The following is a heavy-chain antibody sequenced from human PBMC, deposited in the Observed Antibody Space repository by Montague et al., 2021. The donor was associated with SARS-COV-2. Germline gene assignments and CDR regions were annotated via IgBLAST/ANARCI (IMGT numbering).Heavy chain of an antibody. Sequence: SLRLSCAASGFTFSSYWMSWVRQTPGKGLEWVANIKPDGGEQHYVDSVXGLFTISRDNAKNSLNLQMDSLRAEDTALYYCARDSRIVGATGGMDVWGQGTTVIVSS. CDR1: GFTFSSYW. CDR3: ARDSRIVGATGGMDV. D-gene: IGHD1-26*01. V-gene: IGHV3-7*03. CDR2: IKPDGGEQ. J-gene: IGHJ6*02.